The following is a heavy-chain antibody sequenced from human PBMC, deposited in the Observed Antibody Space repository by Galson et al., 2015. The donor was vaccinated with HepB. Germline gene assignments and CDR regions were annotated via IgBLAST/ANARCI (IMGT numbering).Heavy chain of an antibody. CDR3: AKDWNSFDGIAVAGKVSWDWFDP. V-gene: IGHV3-23*01. CDR2: ISGSGGST. D-gene: IGHD6-19*01. CDR1: GFTFSSYA. Sequence: SLRLSCAASGFTFSSYAMSWVRQAPGKGLEWVSAISGSGGSTYYADSVKGRFTISRDNSKNTLYLQMNSLRAEDTAVYYCAKDWNSFDGIAVAGKVSWDWFDPWGQGTLVTVSS. J-gene: IGHJ5*02.